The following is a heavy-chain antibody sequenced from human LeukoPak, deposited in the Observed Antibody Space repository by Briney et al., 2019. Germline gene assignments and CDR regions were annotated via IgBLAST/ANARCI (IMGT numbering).Heavy chain of an antibody. CDR1: GYTFTGYY. J-gene: IGHJ4*02. CDR3: ARAHTGGNYFDY. V-gene: IGHV1-2*02. CDR2: ISPNSGGT. D-gene: IGHD3-10*01. Sequence: EASVKVSCKASGYTFTGYYMHWVRQAPGQGLEWMGWISPNSGGTNYAQKFQGRVTMTRDTSISTAYMELSRLRPDDTAVYYCARAHTGGNYFDYWGQGTLVTVSS.